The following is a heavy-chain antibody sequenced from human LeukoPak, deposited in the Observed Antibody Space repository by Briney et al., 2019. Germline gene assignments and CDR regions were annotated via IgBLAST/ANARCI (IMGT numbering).Heavy chain of an antibody. CDR2: IYYSGST. D-gene: IGHD5-12*01. CDR1: GGSISSSSYY. J-gene: IGHJ6*02. V-gene: IGHV4-39*07. CDR3: ARDSPNSGYDSAYYYYGMDV. Sequence: PSETLSLTCTVSGGSISSSSYYWGWIRQPPGKGLEWIGSIYYSGSTYYNPSLKSRVTISVDTSKNQFSLKLSSVTAADTAVYYCARDSPNSGYDSAYYYYGMDVWGQGTTVTVSS.